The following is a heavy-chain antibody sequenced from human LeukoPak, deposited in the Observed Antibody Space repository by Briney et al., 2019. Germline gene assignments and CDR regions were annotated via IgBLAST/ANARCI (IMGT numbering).Heavy chain of an antibody. CDR2: IYYSGST. J-gene: IGHJ5*02. CDR1: GGSISSYY. Sequence: SETLSLTCTVSGGSISSYYWSWIRQPPGKGLEWIGCIYYSGSTNYNPSLKSRVTISVDTSKNQFSLKLSSVTAADTAVYYCAGRTPGIARWYSNNWFDPLGQGTLVTVSS. CDR3: AGRTPGIARWYSNNWFDP. D-gene: IGHD6-13*01. V-gene: IGHV4-59*01.